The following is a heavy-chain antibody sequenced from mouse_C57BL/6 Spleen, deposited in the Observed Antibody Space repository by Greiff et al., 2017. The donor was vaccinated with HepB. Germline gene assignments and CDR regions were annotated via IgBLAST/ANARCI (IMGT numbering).Heavy chain of an antibody. D-gene: IGHD2-4*01. V-gene: IGHV1-15*01. CDR3: TSDYDGFDY. J-gene: IGHJ2*01. Sequence: QVQLKESGAELVRPGASVTLSCKASGYTFTDYEMHWVKQTPVHGLEWIGAIDPETGGTAYNQKFKGKAILTADKSSSTAYMELRSLTSEDSAVYYCTSDYDGFDYWGQGTTLTVSS. CDR2: IDPETGGT. CDR1: GYTFTDYE.